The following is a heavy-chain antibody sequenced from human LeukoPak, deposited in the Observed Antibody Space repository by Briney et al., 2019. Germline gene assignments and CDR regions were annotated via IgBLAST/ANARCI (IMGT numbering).Heavy chain of an antibody. Sequence: PSETLSLTCTVSGVSISSYYWSWIRQPPGKGLEWIGYIFYSGNTIYNPSLRSRVTISADTSKNHFSLRLRSVTAADTAVYYCARLAAISGSDYPDDWGQGTLVTVSS. CDR1: GVSISSYY. D-gene: IGHD1-26*01. CDR2: IFYSGNT. CDR3: ARLAAISGSDYPDD. V-gene: IGHV4-59*08. J-gene: IGHJ4*01.